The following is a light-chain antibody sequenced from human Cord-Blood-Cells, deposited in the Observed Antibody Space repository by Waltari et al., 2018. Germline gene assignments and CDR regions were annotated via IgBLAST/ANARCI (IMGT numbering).Light chain of an antibody. V-gene: IGKV1-39*01. J-gene: IGKJ4*02. CDR2: AAS. Sequence: DIQMTQSPSSLPASVGDRVTITCRASQSISSYLNWYQQKPGKAPKLLIYAASSLQSGVPSRCSGSGSGTDFTLTISSLQPEDFATYYCQQSYSTLALTFGGGTKVEIK. CDR1: QSISSY. CDR3: QQSYSTLALT.